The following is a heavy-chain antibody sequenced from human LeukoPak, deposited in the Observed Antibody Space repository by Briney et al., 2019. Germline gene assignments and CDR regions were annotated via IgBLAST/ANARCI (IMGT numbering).Heavy chain of an antibody. CDR3: ARVRGYSGYDYPSAVAEDFDY. CDR2: ISSSSSYI. D-gene: IGHD5-12*01. Sequence: KTGGSLRLSCAASGFTFSSYSMNWVRQAPGKGLEWVSSISSSSSYIYYADSVKGRFTISRDNSKNTLYLQMNSLRAEDTAVYYCARVRGYSGYDYPSAVAEDFDYWGQGTLVTVSS. J-gene: IGHJ4*02. CDR1: GFTFSSYS. V-gene: IGHV3-21*01.